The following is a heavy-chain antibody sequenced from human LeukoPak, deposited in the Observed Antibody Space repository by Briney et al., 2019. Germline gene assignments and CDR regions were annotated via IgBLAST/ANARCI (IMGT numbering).Heavy chain of an antibody. CDR1: GFTFSSYA. V-gene: IGHV3-23*01. Sequence: GGSLRLSCAASGFTFSSYAMSWVRQAPGKGLEWVSAISGSGGSTYYADSVKGRFTVSRDDSKNTLFLQMNSLRAEDTAVYYCTKRPNTNTAGWFGPWGQGTLVTVSS. CDR3: TKRPNTNTAGWFGP. J-gene: IGHJ5*02. D-gene: IGHD1-14*01. CDR2: ISGSGGST.